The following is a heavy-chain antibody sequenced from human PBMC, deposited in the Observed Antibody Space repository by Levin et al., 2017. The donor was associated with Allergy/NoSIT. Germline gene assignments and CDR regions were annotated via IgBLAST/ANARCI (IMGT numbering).Heavy chain of an antibody. D-gene: IGHD4-17*01. Sequence: SCAASGFTFSSYGMHWVRQAPGKGLEWVAVIWYDGSNKYYADSVKGRFTISRDNSKNTLYLQMNSLRAEDTAVYYCAKEGVDYDSYAFDIWGQGTMVTVSS. CDR3: AKEGVDYDSYAFDI. J-gene: IGHJ3*02. CDR1: GFTFSSYG. CDR2: IWYDGSNK. V-gene: IGHV3-33*06.